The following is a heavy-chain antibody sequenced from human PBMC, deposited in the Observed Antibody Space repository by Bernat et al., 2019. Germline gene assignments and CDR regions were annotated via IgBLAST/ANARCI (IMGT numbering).Heavy chain of an antibody. D-gene: IGHD3-10*01. CDR2: INWNGGST. Sequence: EVQLVESGGGVVRPGGSLRLSCAASGFTFDDYGMSWVLQAPGKGLASVYGINWNGGSTGYADSVKGRFTISRDKAKNSLYLQMNSLRAEDTALYYCARAPYYYGSGSFAWFDPWGQGTLVTVSS. V-gene: IGHV3-20*04. CDR3: ARAPYYYGSGSFAWFDP. CDR1: GFTFDDYG. J-gene: IGHJ5*02.